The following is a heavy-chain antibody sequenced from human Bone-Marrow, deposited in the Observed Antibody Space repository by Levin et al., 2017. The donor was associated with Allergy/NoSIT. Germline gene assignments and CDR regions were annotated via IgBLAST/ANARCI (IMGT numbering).Heavy chain of an antibody. CDR3: AKTEGSSWNFDY. D-gene: IGHD6-13*01. J-gene: IGHJ4*02. CDR2: INGGGSTT. CDR1: GFTFSDYA. V-gene: IGHV3-23*01. Sequence: PGGSLRLSCTASGFTFSDYAMTWVRQAPGKGLACVSGINGGGSTTYYADSVKGRFTISRDNSKNTVYLQMNSLRAEDTAVYYCAKTEGSSWNFDYWGQGTLVTVSS.